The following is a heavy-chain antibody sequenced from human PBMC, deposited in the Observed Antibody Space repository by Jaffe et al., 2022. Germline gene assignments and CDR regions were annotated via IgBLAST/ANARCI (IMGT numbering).Heavy chain of an antibody. V-gene: IGHV3-49*04. D-gene: IGHD3-10*01. Sequence: EVQLVESGGGLVQPGRSLRLSCTASGFTFGDYAMSWVRQAPGKGLEWVGFIRSKAYGGTTEYAASVKGRFTISRDDSKSIAYLQMNSLKTEDTAVYYCTRYVLLWFGELFPFDYWGQGTLVTVSS. CDR3: TRYVLLWFGELFPFDY. J-gene: IGHJ4*02. CDR1: GFTFGDYA. CDR2: IRSKAYGGTT.